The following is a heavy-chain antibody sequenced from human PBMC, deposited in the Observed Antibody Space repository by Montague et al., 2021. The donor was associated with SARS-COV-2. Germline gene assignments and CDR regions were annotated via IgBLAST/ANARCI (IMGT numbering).Heavy chain of an antibody. V-gene: IGHV4-38-2*02. J-gene: IGHJ6*02. CDR1: GYSSNSVDY. D-gene: IGHD2-21*01. Sequence: SETLSLTCTVSGYSSNSVDYGGWIRQPPGKALEWIVRMYRNGNTYDNPSLKRRVTISVDTSKNQFSLKLRSVTAADTAVYYGARVSIPYDPDDASYGVDLWGQGTTVTVSS. CDR3: ARVSIPYDPDDASYGVDL. CDR2: MYRNGNT.